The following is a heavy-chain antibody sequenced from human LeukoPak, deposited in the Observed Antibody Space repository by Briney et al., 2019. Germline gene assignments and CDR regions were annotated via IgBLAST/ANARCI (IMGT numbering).Heavy chain of an antibody. D-gene: IGHD3-10*01. Sequence: PGGSLRLSCAASGFTFSNYGMSWVRQAPGKGLEWVSSISSSSSYIYYADSVKGRFTISRDDAKNSLSLQMNSLRAADTAVYYCARSGIKMVRGLIIKSPYHMDVWGKGTTVTVSS. J-gene: IGHJ6*03. V-gene: IGHV3-21*01. CDR2: ISSSSSYI. CDR1: GFTFSNYG. CDR3: ARSGIKMVRGLIIKSPYHMDV.